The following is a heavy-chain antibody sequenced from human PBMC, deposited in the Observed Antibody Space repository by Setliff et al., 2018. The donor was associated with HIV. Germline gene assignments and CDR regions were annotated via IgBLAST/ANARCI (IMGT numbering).Heavy chain of an antibody. J-gene: IGHJ4*02. Sequence: SETLSLTCAVYGGSFSGHYWTWIRQPPGKGLEWIGEINHSGLSNFNPSLKSRLSIPVDTPKNQFSLKLTSVTATDTAVCYCARGGGFWSGQLDYWGQGTLVTV. D-gene: IGHD3-3*01. CDR3: ARGGGFWSGQLDY. CDR1: GGSFSGHY. V-gene: IGHV4-34*01. CDR2: INHSGLS.